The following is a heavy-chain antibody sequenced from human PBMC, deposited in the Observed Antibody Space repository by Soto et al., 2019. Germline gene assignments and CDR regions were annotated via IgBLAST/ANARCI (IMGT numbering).Heavy chain of an antibody. V-gene: IGHV3-49*03. J-gene: IGHJ4*02. CDR2: IRSKAYGGTT. Sequence: GGSLRLSCTASGFTFGDYAMSWFRQAPGKGLEWVGFIRSKAYGGTTEYAASVKGRFTISRDDSKSIAYLQMNSLKTEDTAVYYCTRGGDLGYCSSTSCYVVYWGQGTLVTVSS. CDR3: TRGGDLGYCSSTSCYVVY. CDR1: GFTFGDYA. D-gene: IGHD2-2*01.